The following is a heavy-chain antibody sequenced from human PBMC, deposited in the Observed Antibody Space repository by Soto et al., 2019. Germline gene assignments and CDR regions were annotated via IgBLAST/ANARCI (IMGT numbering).Heavy chain of an antibody. D-gene: IGHD3-16*02. CDR1: GGTFRNYP. CDR2: IFPLTDIP. CDR3: ARGPFVVLNYFES. V-gene: IGHV1-69*02. Sequence: QVQLVQSGTEVKKPGSSVKVSCKASGGTFRNYPINWVRQAPGQGLEWMGSIFPLTDIPDYAQNFQARLTISADKSTSTAYMELSSLTSDDTAMYFCARGPFVVLNYFESWCQGTLVPVSS. J-gene: IGHJ4*02.